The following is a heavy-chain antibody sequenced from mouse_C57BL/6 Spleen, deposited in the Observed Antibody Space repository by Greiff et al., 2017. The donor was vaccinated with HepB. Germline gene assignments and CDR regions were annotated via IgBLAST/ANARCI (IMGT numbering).Heavy chain of an antibody. Sequence: EVQRVDSGGGLVQSGRSLRLSCATSGFTFSDFYMEWVRQAPGKGLEWIAASRNKANDYTTEYSASVKGRFIVSRDTSQSILYLQMNALRAEDTAMYYCARDATRDWYFDVWGTGTTVTVSS. CDR3: ARDATRDWYFDV. CDR1: GFTFSDFY. D-gene: IGHD3-1*01. CDR2: SRNKANDYTT. J-gene: IGHJ1*03. V-gene: IGHV7-1*01.